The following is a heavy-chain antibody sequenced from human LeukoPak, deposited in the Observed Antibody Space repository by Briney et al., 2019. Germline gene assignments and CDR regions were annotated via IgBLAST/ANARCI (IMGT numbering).Heavy chain of an antibody. CDR2: IYSGGST. Sequence: PGGSLRLSCAASGFTVSSNYMSWVRQAPGKGPEWVSVIYSGGSTYYADSVKGRFTISRDNSKNTLYLQMNSLRAEDTAVYYCAREAMAYLFDYWGQGTLVTVSS. V-gene: IGHV3-66*01. D-gene: IGHD5-24*01. J-gene: IGHJ4*02. CDR3: AREAMAYLFDY. CDR1: GFTVSSNY.